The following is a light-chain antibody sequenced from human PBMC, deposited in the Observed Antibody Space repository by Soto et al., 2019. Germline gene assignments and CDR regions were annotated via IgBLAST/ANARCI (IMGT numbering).Light chain of an antibody. CDR3: QQYNNWPLT. CDR2: GAS. J-gene: IGKJ4*01. V-gene: IGKV3-15*01. CDR1: QSVSSN. Sequence: IGMSHSAVTLSVSPGEGATLSCRASQSVSSNLAWYQQNPGQAPRLLISGASTRATGVPARFSGSGSGTEFTLTISSLQSEDFAVYYCQQYNNWPLTFCGGTKVDIK.